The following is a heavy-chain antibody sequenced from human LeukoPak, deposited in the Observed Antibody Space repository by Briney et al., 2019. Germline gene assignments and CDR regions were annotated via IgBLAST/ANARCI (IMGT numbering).Heavy chain of an antibody. J-gene: IGHJ6*03. D-gene: IGHD7-27*01. CDR1: GGSLRSSSYK. CDR2: IHYTGTT. CDR3: ARFRLGSDYYHIDV. Sequence: PSETLSLTCTVSGGSLRSSSYKWGWIRQPPGKGLECIGSIHYTGTTFYNPSLKSRVTISVDTSKNQFSLKLSSVTAADTAVYYCARFRLGSDYYHIDVWGRGTTVTVSS. V-gene: IGHV4-39*07.